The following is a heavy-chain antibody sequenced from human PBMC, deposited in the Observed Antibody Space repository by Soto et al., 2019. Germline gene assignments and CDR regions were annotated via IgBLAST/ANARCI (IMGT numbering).Heavy chain of an antibody. J-gene: IGHJ6*04. V-gene: IGHV5-51*01. CDR2: IYPGDSDT. CDR3: PRQQTASNYYDSLTGNRYYYGMDV. D-gene: IGHD3-9*01. Sequence: GESLKISCKGSGYSFTSYWIGWVRQMPGKGLEWMGIIYPGDSDTRYSPSFQGQVTISADKSISTAYLQWSSLKASDTAMYYCPRQQTASNYYDSLTGNRYYYGMDVWDRGSTVT. CDR1: GYSFTSYW.